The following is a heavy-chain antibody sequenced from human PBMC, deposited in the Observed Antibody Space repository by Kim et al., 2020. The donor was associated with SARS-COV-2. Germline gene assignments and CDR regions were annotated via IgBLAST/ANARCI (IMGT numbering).Heavy chain of an antibody. J-gene: IGHJ4*02. Sequence: PYRSSRITISVDTSKNHFSLKLSSVTAADTAVYYCARHGTNYDILTDFDYWGQGTLVTVSS. D-gene: IGHD3-9*01. CDR3: ARHGTNYDILTDFDY. V-gene: IGHV4-39*01.